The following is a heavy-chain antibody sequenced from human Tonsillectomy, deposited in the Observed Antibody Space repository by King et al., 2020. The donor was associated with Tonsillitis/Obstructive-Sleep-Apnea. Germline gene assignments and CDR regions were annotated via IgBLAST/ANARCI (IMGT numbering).Heavy chain of an antibody. V-gene: IGHV3-23*04. CDR2: ISDNGSGT. CDR1: GFTFSTYA. J-gene: IGHJ6*03. D-gene: IGHD6-19*01. Sequence: VQLVESGGGLVQPGGSLRLSCAASGFTFSTYAMSWVRQAPGKGLEWVSVISDNGSGTYYAVSVKGRFTISRDNSKNTLYLQMNSLRADDTAVYYCAGGPAGADYYYMDVWGKGTTVTVSS. CDR3: AGGPAGADYYYMDV.